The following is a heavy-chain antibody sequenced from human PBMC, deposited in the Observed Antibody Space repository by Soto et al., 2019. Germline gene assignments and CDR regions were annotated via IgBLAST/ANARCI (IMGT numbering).Heavy chain of an antibody. Sequence: GESLKISCQGSGYSFAGHWISRVRQMPGKGLEWMGGIDPSDSYTNYRPSFEGHVTMSADTSVNTAYLQGRGLRASYTAIYFCARLKVGATSDYWGQGTLVTVSS. J-gene: IGHJ4*02. CDR3: ARLKVGATSDY. CDR2: IDPSDSYT. CDR1: GYSFAGHW. V-gene: IGHV5-10-1*01. D-gene: IGHD1-26*01.